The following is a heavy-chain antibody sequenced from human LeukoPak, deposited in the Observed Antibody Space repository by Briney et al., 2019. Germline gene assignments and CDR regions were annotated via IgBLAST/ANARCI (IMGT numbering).Heavy chain of an antibody. Sequence: GGSLRLSCAASGFTFSSYEMNWVRQAPGKGLEWVSYISSSGSTIYYAYSVKGRFTISRDNAKNSLYLQMNSLRAEDTAVYYCARGGDYGSYYFDYWGQGTLVTVSS. CDR3: ARGGDYGSYYFDY. CDR2: ISSSGSTI. D-gene: IGHD4-17*01. CDR1: GFTFSSYE. V-gene: IGHV3-48*03. J-gene: IGHJ4*02.